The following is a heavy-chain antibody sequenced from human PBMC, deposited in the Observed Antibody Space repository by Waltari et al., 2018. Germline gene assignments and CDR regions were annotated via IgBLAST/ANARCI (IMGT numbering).Heavy chain of an antibody. D-gene: IGHD2-15*01. CDR3: ARDKVLVLKYCSGGSCYPTTLDY. J-gene: IGHJ4*02. CDR2: IWNDGSNK. CDR1: GFTFSSYG. V-gene: IGHV3-33*01. Sequence: QVQLVESGGGVVQPGRSLRLSCAASGFTFSSYGMHWVRQAPGKGLEWGAVIWNDGSNKYYADSVKGRFTISRDNSKNTLYLQMNSLRAEDTAVYYCARDKVLVLKYCSGGSCYPTTLDYWGQGTLVTVSS.